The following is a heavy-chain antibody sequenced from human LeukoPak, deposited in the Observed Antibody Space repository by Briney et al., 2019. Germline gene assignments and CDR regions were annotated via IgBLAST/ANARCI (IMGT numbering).Heavy chain of an antibody. V-gene: IGHV3-7*01. J-gene: IGHJ5*02. CDR3: ARDLGYGALDP. Sequence: GGSLRLSCAASGFTFTNYWMNWVRQAPGKGLEWVALMNPDGSQTVYVDSVKGRFTISRDNAESSLYLQMNSLRAEDTAVYYCARDLGYGALDPWGQGTLVTVPS. CDR1: GFTFTNYW. D-gene: IGHD4-17*01. CDR2: MNPDGSQT.